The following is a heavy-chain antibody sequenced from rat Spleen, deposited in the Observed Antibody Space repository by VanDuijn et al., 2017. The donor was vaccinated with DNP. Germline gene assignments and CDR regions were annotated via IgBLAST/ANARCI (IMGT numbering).Heavy chain of an antibody. V-gene: IGHV5-25*01. D-gene: IGHD4-3*01. CDR1: GFTFSNYY. CDR3: IRWNSGHFDY. CDR2: ISTGGGNT. Sequence: EVQVVESGGGLVQPGRSLKLSCAASGFTFSNYYMAWVRQAPTKGLEWVASISTGGGNTYYRDSVKGRFTISRDNAKSTLYLQMDSLRYEDMATYYCIRWNSGHFDYWGQGVMVTVSS. J-gene: IGHJ2*01.